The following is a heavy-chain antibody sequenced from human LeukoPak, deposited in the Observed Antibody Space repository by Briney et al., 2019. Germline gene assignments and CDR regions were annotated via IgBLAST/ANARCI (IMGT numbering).Heavy chain of an antibody. D-gene: IGHD3-10*02. CDR1: GFTFINYG. J-gene: IGHJ6*04. CDR2: ISRSSSTI. V-gene: IGHV3-48*01. Sequence: PGGSLRLSCAASGFTFINYGMHWVRQAPGKGLEWVSYISRSSSTIYYADSVKGRFTISRDNAKNSLYLQMNSLRAEDTAVYYCAELGITMIGGVWGKGTTVTISS. CDR3: AELGITMIGGV.